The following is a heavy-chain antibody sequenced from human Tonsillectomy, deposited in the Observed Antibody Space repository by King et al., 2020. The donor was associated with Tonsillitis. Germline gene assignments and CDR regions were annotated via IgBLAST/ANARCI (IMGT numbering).Heavy chain of an antibody. D-gene: IGHD6-19*01. CDR1: GYPASGGNC. CDR3: ASDNSGWSRDY. V-gene: IGHV4-38-2*02. Sequence: VQLQESGPGLVKPSETLSLPCIVSGYPASGGNCWDWIRQTPGRGLEWIVTVCHTGITHHNPSLRSRVIASVDTYKNQFSLKLSSVTAADTALYYCASDNSGWSRDYWGQGTLVTVSS. J-gene: IGHJ4*02. CDR2: VCHTGIT.